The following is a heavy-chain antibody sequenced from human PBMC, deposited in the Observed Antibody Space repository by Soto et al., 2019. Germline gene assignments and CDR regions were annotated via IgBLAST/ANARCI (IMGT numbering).Heavy chain of an antibody. CDR3: ARVIXXAXXXXXXDX. Sequence: SVKVSCKASGGTFSSYAISWVRQAPGQGLEWMGGIIPIFGTANYAQKFQGRVTITADESTSTAYMELSSLRSEDTAVYYCARVIXXAXXXXXXDXWXXGTMVT. V-gene: IGHV1-69*13. CDR1: GGTFSSYA. CDR2: IIPIFGTA. J-gene: IGHJ3*01. D-gene: IGHD1-26*01.